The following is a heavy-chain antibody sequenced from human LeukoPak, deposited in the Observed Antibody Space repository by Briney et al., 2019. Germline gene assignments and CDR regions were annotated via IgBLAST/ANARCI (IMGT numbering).Heavy chain of an antibody. CDR2: ISPIFGTA. J-gene: IGHJ4*02. CDR1: GGTFSSYA. V-gene: IGHV1-69*01. D-gene: IGHD3-22*01. CDR3: ARAADYYDSSGYYFQYYFDY. Sequence: SVKVSCKASGGTFSSYAISWVRQAPGQGLEWMGGISPIFGTANYAQKFQGRVTITADESTSTAYMELSSLRSEDTAVYYCARAADYYDSSGYYFQYYFDYWGQGTLVTVSS.